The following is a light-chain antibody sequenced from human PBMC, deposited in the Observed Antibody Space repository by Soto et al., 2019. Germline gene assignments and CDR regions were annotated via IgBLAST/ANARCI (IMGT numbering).Light chain of an antibody. V-gene: IGKV3-20*01. J-gene: IGKJ1*01. Sequence: EIVLTQSPGTLSLSPGERATLSCRASQSVSSSYLAWYQQKPGQAPRLLISRASNRAPGIPDRFSGSGSGTDFTLTISRLEPDDFAVYYCQHYGDSSWTFGQGTKVEIK. CDR3: QHYGDSSWT. CDR2: RAS. CDR1: QSVSSSY.